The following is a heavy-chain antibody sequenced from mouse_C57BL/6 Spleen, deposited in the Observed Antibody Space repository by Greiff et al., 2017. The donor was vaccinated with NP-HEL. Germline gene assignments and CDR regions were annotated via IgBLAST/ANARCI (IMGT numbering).Heavy chain of an antibody. D-gene: IGHD1-1*01. V-gene: IGHV8-8*01. CDR3: ARFTTVVAPYWYFDV. CDR1: GFSLSTFGMG. Sequence: QVQLKESGPGILQPSQTLSLTCSFSGFSLSTFGMGVGWIRQPSGKGLEWLAHIWWDDDKYYNPALKSRLTISKDTSKNQVFLKIANVDTADTATYYSARFTTVVAPYWYFDVWGTGTTVTVSS. CDR2: IWWDDDK. J-gene: IGHJ1*03.